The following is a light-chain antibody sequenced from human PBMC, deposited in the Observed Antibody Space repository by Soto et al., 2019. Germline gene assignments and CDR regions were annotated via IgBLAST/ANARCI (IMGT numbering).Light chain of an antibody. V-gene: IGLV6-57*01. CDR3: QSYGDRNQGV. CDR1: SGSIATNY. CDR2: EGN. J-gene: IGLJ3*02. Sequence: NFMLTQPHSVSESPGKTVTISCTRSSGSIATNYVQWYQQRPGSSPTTVIYEGNKRPAGVPDRFSGSIDISSNSASLIISGRKTEDEAGYDCQSYGDRNQGVFGGGTKLTVL.